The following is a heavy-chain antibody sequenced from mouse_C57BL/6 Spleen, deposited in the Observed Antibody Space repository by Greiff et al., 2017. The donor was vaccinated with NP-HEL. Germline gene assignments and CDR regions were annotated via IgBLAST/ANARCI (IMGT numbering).Heavy chain of an antibody. CDR2: IDPSDSYT. Sequence: VQLQQPGAELVKPGASVKLSCKASGYTFTSYWMQWVKQRPGQGLEWIGEIDPSDSYTNYNQKFKGKATLTVDTSSSTAYMQLSSLTSEDSAVYYCARRYGLYYAMDYWGQGTSVTVSS. D-gene: IGHD1-1*02. CDR1: GYTFTSYW. J-gene: IGHJ4*01. V-gene: IGHV1-50*01. CDR3: ARRYGLYYAMDY.